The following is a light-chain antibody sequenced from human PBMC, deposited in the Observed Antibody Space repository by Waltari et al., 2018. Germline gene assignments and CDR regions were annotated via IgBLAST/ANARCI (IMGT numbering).Light chain of an antibody. V-gene: IGKV3-20*01. CDR1: QSISKY. CDR3: QHYVSLPVT. CDR2: HAS. Sequence: CRTSQSISKYLAWYQQKPGKAPRLLIYHASSRATGIPDRFSGSGSGTDFSLTISRLEPEDFAVYYCQHYVSLPVTFGQGTKVEIK. J-gene: IGKJ1*01.